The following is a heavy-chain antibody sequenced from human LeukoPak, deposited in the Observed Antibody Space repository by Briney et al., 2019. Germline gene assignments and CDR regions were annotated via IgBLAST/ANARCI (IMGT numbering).Heavy chain of an antibody. Sequence: GGSLRLSCAASGFTFSSFEMNWVRQAPGKGLEWVSCISGSGSTIYYADSVKGRFTISRDNSKSTLFLQMNSLRAEDTAVYYCAKDRAQQLVLDFWGQGTLVTVSS. CDR1: GFTFSSFE. CDR2: ISGSGSTI. J-gene: IGHJ4*02. CDR3: AKDRAQQLVLDF. D-gene: IGHD6-13*01. V-gene: IGHV3-48*03.